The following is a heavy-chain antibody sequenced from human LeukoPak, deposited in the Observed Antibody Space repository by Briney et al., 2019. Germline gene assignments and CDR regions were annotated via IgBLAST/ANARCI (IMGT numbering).Heavy chain of an antibody. CDR1: GGSFSGYY. D-gene: IGHD5-18*01. Sequence: SETLSLTCAVYGGSFSGYYWSWIRQPPGKGLEWIGEINHSGSTNYNPSLKSRVTISVDTSKNQFSLKLSSVTAADTAVYYCARGLAYSYGYGYWGQGTLVTVTS. CDR2: INHSGST. CDR3: ARGLAYSYGYGY. J-gene: IGHJ4*02. V-gene: IGHV4-34*01.